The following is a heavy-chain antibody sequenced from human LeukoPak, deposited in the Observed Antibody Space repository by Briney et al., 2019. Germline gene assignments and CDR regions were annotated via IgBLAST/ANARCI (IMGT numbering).Heavy chain of an antibody. CDR2: ISYDGSNK. Sequence: GGSLRLSCAASGFTFSSYAMHWVRQAPGKGLEWVAVISYDGSNKYYADSVKGRFTISRDNSKNTLYLQMNSLRAEDTAVYYCARDRRDYVWGSYRYGFDYWGQGTLVTVSS. D-gene: IGHD3-16*02. J-gene: IGHJ4*02. CDR3: ARDRRDYVWGSYRYGFDY. V-gene: IGHV3-30*04. CDR1: GFTFSSYA.